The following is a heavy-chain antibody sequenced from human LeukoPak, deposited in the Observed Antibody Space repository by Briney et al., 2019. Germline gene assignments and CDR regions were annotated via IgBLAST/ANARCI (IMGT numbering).Heavy chain of an antibody. CDR3: ARDSQYYYDSSGGY. CDR1: GYTFTSYD. V-gene: IGHV1-8*01. Sequence: ASVKVSCKASGYTFTSYDINWVRQATGQGLEWMGWMNPNSGNTGYAQKFQGRVTMTRNTSISTVYMELSSLRSEDTAVYYCARDSQYYYDSSGGYWGQGTLVTVSS. J-gene: IGHJ4*02. D-gene: IGHD3-22*01. CDR2: MNPNSGNT.